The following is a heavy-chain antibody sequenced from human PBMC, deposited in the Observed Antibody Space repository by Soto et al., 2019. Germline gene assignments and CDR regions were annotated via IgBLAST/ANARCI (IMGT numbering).Heavy chain of an antibody. V-gene: IGHV1-8*01. D-gene: IGHD3-10*01. CDR1: GYTFTSYD. Sequence: QVQLVQSGAEVKKPGASVKVSCKASGYTFTSYDINWVRQATGQGLEWMGWMNPNSGNTGYAQKFQGRVTMTRNTSISTDYTERSSLRSEATAVYYCARGGVFFFAAPTNPFDYWGQGTLVTVSS. CDR3: ARGGVFFFAAPTNPFDY. J-gene: IGHJ4*02. CDR2: MNPNSGNT.